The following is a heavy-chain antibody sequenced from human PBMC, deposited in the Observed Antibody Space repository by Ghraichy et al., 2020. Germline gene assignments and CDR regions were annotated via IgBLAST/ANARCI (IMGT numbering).Heavy chain of an antibody. Sequence: GGSLRLSCAASGFAFSSFGMNWVRQAPGKGLEWVASISRTGTYTFYADSVKGRFTISRDNAQISLYLQMSSLRGEDTAVYYCARGDGYDFDNRGQGTLVTVSS. CDR1: GFAFSSFG. CDR3: ARGDGYDFDN. CDR2: ISRTGTYT. V-gene: IGHV3-21*01. D-gene: IGHD5-24*01. J-gene: IGHJ4*02.